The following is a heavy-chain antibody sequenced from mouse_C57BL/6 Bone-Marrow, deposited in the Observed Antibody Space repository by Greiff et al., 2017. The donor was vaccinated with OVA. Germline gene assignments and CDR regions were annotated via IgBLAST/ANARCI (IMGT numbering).Heavy chain of an antibody. D-gene: IGHD2-5*01. V-gene: IGHV5-17*03. Sequence: EVQLVESGGGLVKPGGSLKLSCAASGFTFSDYGMHWVRQAPEKGLEWVAYISSGSSTIYYADTVKGRFTISRDNAKNTLFLQMSRLKSEDTAMYYCARHHSNYPFAYWGQGTLVTVSA. CDR3: ARHHSNYPFAY. J-gene: IGHJ3*01. CDR2: ISSGSSTI. CDR1: GFTFSDYG.